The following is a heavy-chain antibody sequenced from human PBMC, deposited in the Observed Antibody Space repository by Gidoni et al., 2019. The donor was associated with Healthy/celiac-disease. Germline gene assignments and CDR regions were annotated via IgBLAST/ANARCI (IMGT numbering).Heavy chain of an antibody. V-gene: IGHV3-23*01. CDR2: ISGSGGST. Sequence: EVQLLDSGGGLVQPGGSLRLSCSSSGFTFSSYALSWVRQAPGKGLEWVADISGSGGSTYYADSVKGRFTISRDNSKNTLYLQMNSLRAEDTAVYYCAKPKMGIAVAGTGDYWGQGTLVTVSS. CDR1: GFTFSSYA. CDR3: AKPKMGIAVAGTGDY. D-gene: IGHD6-19*01. J-gene: IGHJ4*02.